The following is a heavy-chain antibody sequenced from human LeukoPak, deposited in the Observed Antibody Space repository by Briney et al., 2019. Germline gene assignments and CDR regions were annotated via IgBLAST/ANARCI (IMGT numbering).Heavy chain of an antibody. V-gene: IGHV3-23*01. D-gene: IGHD6-13*01. CDR1: GFTFSSYA. CDR2: ISGSGGST. J-gene: IGHJ4*02. CDR3: AKDLTIDLYSSSWYGGDPLDY. Sequence: TGGSLRLSCAASGFTFSSYAMSWVRQAPGKALEWVSAISGSGGSTYYADSVKGRFTISGDNSKNTLYLQMNSLRAEDTAVYYCAKDLTIDLYSSSWYGGDPLDYWGQGTLVTVSS.